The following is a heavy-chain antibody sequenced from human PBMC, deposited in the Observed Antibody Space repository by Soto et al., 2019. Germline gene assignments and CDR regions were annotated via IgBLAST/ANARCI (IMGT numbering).Heavy chain of an antibody. J-gene: IGHJ6*02. CDR1: GYTFTSYG. D-gene: IGHD6-13*01. CDR2: ISAYNGNT. CDR3: PRAFQSYSSSRTYYYGMDV. Sequence: VASVKVSCKASGYTFTSYGSSWVRQAPGQGLEWMGWISAYNGNTNYAQKLQGRVTMTTDTSPSTADMELRSLSSDDTAVHSCPRAFQSYSSSRTYYYGMDVRGQGTTVTVSS. V-gene: IGHV1-18*01.